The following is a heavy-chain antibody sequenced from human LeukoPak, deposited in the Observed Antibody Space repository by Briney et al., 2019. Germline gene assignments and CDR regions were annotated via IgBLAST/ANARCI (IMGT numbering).Heavy chain of an antibody. Sequence: GGALRLSCAASGFTFSSYAMSWVRQAPGKGLEWVSAIRDSGSSTHYADSVKGRFTTSRDNSKNTLYLQMNSLRAEDTAVYYCARDVPDDYYYYGMDVWGQGTTVTVSS. J-gene: IGHJ6*02. CDR1: GFTFSSYA. V-gene: IGHV3-23*01. CDR2: IRDSGSST. CDR3: ARDVPDDYYYYGMDV. D-gene: IGHD2-2*01.